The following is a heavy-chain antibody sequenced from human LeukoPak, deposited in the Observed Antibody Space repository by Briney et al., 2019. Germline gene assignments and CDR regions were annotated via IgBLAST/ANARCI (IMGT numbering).Heavy chain of an antibody. CDR1: GGSISSGGYY. V-gene: IGHV4-31*03. J-gene: IGHJ3*02. D-gene: IGHD6-13*01. CDR2: IYYSGST. CDR3: ARVGSSWFFAFDI. Sequence: SETLSLTCTVSGGSISSGGYYWSWIRQHPGKGPEYIGYIYYSGSTYYNPSLKSRVTISVDTSKNQFSLKLSSVTVADTAVYYCARVGSSWFFAFDIWGQGTMVTVSS.